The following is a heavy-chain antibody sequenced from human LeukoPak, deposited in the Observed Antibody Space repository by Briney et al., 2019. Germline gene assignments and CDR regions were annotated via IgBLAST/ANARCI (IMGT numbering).Heavy chain of an antibody. CDR3: ARDLGSSGDYYYGMDV. Sequence: PSETLSLTCTVSGGSITSSNYYWGWIRQPPGKGLEWIGYIYYSGSTNYNPSLKSRVTISVDTSKNQFSLKLSSVTAADTAVYYCARDLGSSGDYYYGMDVWGQGTTVTVSS. D-gene: IGHD3-22*01. CDR1: GGSITSSNYY. CDR2: IYYSGST. V-gene: IGHV4-61*01. J-gene: IGHJ6*02.